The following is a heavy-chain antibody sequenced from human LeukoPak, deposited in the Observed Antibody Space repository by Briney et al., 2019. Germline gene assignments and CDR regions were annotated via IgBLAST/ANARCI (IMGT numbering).Heavy chain of an antibody. D-gene: IGHD1-26*01. CDR3: WYSDVGAPAASVFDS. CDR2: VHARGDS. J-gene: IGHJ4*02. V-gene: IGHV4-4*07. CDR1: GLSITTDY. Sequence: PSETLSLTCVVSGLSITTDYWSWVRQPAGKGLEYIGRVHARGDSNYSPSLKSRVTMSVDTSKNLFSLNLDSVTAADTPAYYCWYSDVGAPAASVFDSWGPRILVT.